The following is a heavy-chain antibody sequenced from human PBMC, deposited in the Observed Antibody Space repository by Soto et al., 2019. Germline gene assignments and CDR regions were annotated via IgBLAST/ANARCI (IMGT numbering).Heavy chain of an antibody. CDR3: ARPTDYHYGMQV. D-gene: IGHD4-17*01. V-gene: IGHV5-51*01. CDR1: GYNFATYW. J-gene: IGHJ6*02. Sequence: GESLKISCKGSGYNFATYWIGWVRQIPGKGLEWMGFIYPHDSDTRYSPSFRGQVTISADKSINTAYLQWTSLKASDTAIYFCARPTDYHYGMQVWGQGTTVTVSS. CDR2: IYPHDSDT.